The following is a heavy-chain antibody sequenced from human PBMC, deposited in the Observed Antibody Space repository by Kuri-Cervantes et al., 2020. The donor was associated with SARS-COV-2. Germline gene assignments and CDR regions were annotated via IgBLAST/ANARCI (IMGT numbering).Heavy chain of an antibody. V-gene: IGHV4-61*02. CDR2: IYTSGST. J-gene: IGHJ4*02. Sequence: SLKISCTVSGGSISSGSYYWSWIRQPAGKGLEWIGRIYTSGSTNYNPSLKSRVTISVDTSKNQFSLKLSSVTAADTAVYYCARGGRTRNSYYFDYWGQGTLVTVSS. CDR3: ARGGRTRNSYYFDY. D-gene: IGHD3-10*01. CDR1: GGSISSGSYY.